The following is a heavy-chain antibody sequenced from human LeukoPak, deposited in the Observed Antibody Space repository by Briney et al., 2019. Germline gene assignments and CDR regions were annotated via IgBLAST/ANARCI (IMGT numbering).Heavy chain of an antibody. CDR3: ARRRGDYVRWFDP. J-gene: IGHJ5*02. CDR2: IYYSGST. V-gene: IGHV4-39*01. CDR1: GGSISSSSYY. Sequence: PSETLSLTCTVSGGSISSSSYYWGWIRQPSGKGLEWIGSIYYSGSTYYNPSLKSRVTISVDTSKNQFSLKLSSVTAADTAVYYCARRRGDYVRWFDPWGQGTLVTVSS. D-gene: IGHD4-17*01.